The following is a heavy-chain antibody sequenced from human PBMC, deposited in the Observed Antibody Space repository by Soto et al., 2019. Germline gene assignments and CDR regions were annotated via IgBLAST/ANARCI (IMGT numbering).Heavy chain of an antibody. J-gene: IGHJ5*02. CDR3: ARDVITGTTRWFDP. CDR2: ISSSSSYI. CDR1: GFTFSSYS. Sequence: PGGSLRLSCAASGFTFSSYSMSWVRQAPGKGLEWVSSISSSSSYIYYADSVKGRFTISRDNAKNSLYLQMNSLRAEDTAVYYCARDVITGTTRWFDPWGQGTLVTSPQ. D-gene: IGHD1-7*01. V-gene: IGHV3-21*01.